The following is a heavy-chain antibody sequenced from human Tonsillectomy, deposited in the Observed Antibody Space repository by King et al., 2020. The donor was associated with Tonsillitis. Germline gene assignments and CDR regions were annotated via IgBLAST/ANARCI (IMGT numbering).Heavy chain of an antibody. J-gene: IGHJ4*02. CDR1: GFTFRSYA. D-gene: IGHD3-9*01. V-gene: IGHV3-64D*08. Sequence: VQLVESGGGLVQPGGSLRLSCSASGFTFRSYAMHWVRQAPGTGLAYVSVLFTTVASPPSADSVKGRFTISRDNSKNTLYLQMSSLRAEDTAVYYCVKDAYYDALTGSCGYWGQGTLVTVSS. CDR2: LFTTVASP. CDR3: VKDAYYDALTGSCGY.